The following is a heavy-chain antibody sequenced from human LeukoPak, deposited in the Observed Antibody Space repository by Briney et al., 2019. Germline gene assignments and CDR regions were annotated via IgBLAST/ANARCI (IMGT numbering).Heavy chain of an antibody. CDR2: INPSGGST. Sequence: GAAVKVSCKSSGYTFTSYYMYWVRQAPAQGLEWMGVINPSGGSTSYAQKFQGGVTMTRDTSTSTVYMELSSLRSEDTAVYYCARDSGMVRGTVDYWGQGTLVTVSS. D-gene: IGHD3-10*01. J-gene: IGHJ4*02. V-gene: IGHV1-46*01. CDR3: ARDSGMVRGTVDY. CDR1: GYTFTSYY.